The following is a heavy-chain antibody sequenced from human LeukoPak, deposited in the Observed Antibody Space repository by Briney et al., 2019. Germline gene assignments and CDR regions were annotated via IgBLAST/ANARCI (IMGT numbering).Heavy chain of an antibody. Sequence: GGSLRLSCAASGFSFSSYWMSWVRQAPGKGLEWVANIKQDGSEKYYVDSVKGRFTISRDNAKNSLYLQMNSLRAEDTALYYCARDKPFRRSIVGAEGGGFDYWGQGTLVTVSS. CDR3: ARDKPFRRSIVGAEGGGFDY. CDR2: IKQDGSEK. V-gene: IGHV3-7*03. CDR1: GFSFSSYW. D-gene: IGHD1-26*01. J-gene: IGHJ4*02.